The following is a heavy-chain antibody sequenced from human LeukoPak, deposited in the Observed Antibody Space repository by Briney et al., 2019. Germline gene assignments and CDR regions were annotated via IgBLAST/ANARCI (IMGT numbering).Heavy chain of an antibody. V-gene: IGHV3-23*01. D-gene: IGHD2-2*01. Sequence: GGSLRLSCAASGFTFSTYAMSWVRQAPGKGLEWVSSISGISGGGGSTHYADSVKGRFTISRDNSKDTLYLQMNSLRGEDTAVYYCAKLGRYQLPLDDFWGQGTLVTVS. J-gene: IGHJ4*02. CDR2: ISGISGGGGST. CDR3: AKLGRYQLPLDDF. CDR1: GFTFSTYA.